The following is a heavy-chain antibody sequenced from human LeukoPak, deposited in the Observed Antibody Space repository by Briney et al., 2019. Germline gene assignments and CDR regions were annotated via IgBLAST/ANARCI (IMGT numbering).Heavy chain of an antibody. CDR3: ARDWGFHI. CDR1: GFTFSTFA. V-gene: IGHV3-30*14. D-gene: IGHD3-16*01. Sequence: GGSLRLSCAASGFTFSTFAMHWVRQAPGKGLEWVAVISYDGNNEYNADSVKGRFTISRDTSKNTLYLQMNSLRAGDTAVYYCARDWGFHIWGQGTMVTVSS. J-gene: IGHJ3*02. CDR2: ISYDGNNE.